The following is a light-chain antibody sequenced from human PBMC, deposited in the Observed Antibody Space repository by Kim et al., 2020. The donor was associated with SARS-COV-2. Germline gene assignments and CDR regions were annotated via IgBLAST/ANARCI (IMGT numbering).Light chain of an antibody. V-gene: IGLV1-44*01. Sequence: GQRVTISCSGSSSNIGDYRVYWYQHVPGTAPKLVIYNNNLRPSGVPDRFSGSKSGTSASLAISGLQSADEADYYCAAWDGSLNAVVFGGGTKVTVL. CDR2: NNN. CDR3: AAWDGSLNAVV. CDR1: SSNIGDYR. J-gene: IGLJ2*01.